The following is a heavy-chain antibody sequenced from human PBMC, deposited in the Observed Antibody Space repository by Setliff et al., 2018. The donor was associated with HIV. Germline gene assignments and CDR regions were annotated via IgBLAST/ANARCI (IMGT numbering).Heavy chain of an antibody. J-gene: IGHJ4*02. D-gene: IGHD3-22*01. CDR3: ARSKKRGDYYYYYY. V-gene: IGHV4-61*02. Sequence: SETLSLTCTVSGGSISRGNHFWTWIRQPAGKGLEWIGRIYTNGSTNYNPSLTSRVTMSVDTSKNQFSLKLSSVTAADTAVYYCARSKKRGDYYYYYYWGQGTLVTVSS. CDR2: IYTNGST. CDR1: GGSISRGNHF.